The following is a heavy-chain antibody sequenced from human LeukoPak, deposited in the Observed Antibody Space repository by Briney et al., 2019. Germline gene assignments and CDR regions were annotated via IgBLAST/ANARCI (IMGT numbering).Heavy chain of an antibody. CDR1: GFTFSYYG. D-gene: IGHD6-19*01. J-gene: IGHJ5*02. CDR3: ARAAAETGAFRDNWFDP. Sequence: GGSLRLSCVASGFTFSYYGMHWVRQAPGKGLEWVAVIAYDGNNKIYADSVKGRFTISRDNSKNTLYLQMNSLRAEDTAVYYCARAAAETGAFRDNWFDPWGQGTLVTVSS. V-gene: IGHV3-30*19. CDR2: IAYDGNNK.